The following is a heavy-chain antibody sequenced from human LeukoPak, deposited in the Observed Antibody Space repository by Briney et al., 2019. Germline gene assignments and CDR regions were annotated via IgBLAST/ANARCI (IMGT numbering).Heavy chain of an antibody. CDR2: TYYRSKWYR. V-gene: IGHV6-1*01. CDR1: GDSVSANSVT. Sequence: PSQTLSLTCAISGDSVSANSVTWNWIRQSPSRGLEWLGRTYYRSKWYRDYAVSVKSRIIINPDSSKNQFSLQLNSVTPEDTALYYCTRDTDAFDIWGQGTMVTVSS. J-gene: IGHJ3*02. CDR3: TRDTDAFDI.